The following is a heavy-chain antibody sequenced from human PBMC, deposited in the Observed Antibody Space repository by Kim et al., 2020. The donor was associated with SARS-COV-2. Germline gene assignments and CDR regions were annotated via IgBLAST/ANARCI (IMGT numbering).Heavy chain of an antibody. CDR1: GFTFSSYW. CDR2: IKSDGSTT. Sequence: GGSLRLSCAASGFTFSSYWMHWVRQAPGKGLVWVSRIKSDGSTTNCADSVKGRFTISRDNAKNTLYLQMNSLRAEDTAVYYCARVPVYDLWSGYYGMDVWGQGTTVTVSS. D-gene: IGHD3-3*01. CDR3: ARVPVYDLWSGYYGMDV. V-gene: IGHV3-74*01. J-gene: IGHJ6*02.